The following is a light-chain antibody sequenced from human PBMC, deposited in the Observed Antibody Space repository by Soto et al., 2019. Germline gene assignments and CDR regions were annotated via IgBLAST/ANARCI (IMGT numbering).Light chain of an antibody. CDR3: QQYHSYPWT. CDR1: QSISSW. CDR2: DAS. V-gene: IGKV1-5*01. Sequence: DIQMTPSPSTLSASVGDRVTITCRASQSISSWVAWYQQKPGKAPKLLIYDASSLESGVPSRFSGSGSGTEFTLTISSLQHDDFATYYCQQYHSYPWTCGQGTKVAIK. J-gene: IGKJ1*01.